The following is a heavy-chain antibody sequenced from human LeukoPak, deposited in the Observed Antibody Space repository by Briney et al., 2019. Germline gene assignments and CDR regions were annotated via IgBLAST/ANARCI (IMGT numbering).Heavy chain of an antibody. V-gene: IGHV4-59*01. CDR2: IYYSGST. Sequence: SETLSLTCTVSGGSISSYYWSWIRQPPGKGLEWIGYIYYSGSTNYNPSLKSRVTISVDTSKNQFSLKLSSVTAADTAVYYCARGATVTSYDAFDIWGQGTMVTVSS. CDR3: ARGATVTSYDAFDI. CDR1: GGSISSYY. D-gene: IGHD4-17*01. J-gene: IGHJ3*02.